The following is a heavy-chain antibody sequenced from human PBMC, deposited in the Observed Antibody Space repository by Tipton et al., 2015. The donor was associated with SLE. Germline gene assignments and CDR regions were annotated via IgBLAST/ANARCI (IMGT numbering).Heavy chain of an antibody. CDR2: IHYTGST. Sequence: TLSLTCTVSGDSITSSSYYWGWIRQPPGKGLEWIGTIHYTGSTYHNPSLKSRVTISLDTSKNQLSLKVSSVTAADTAVYYCARHEGVAYYYAMDVWGQGTTVVISS. CDR3: ARHEGVAYYYAMDV. V-gene: IGHV4-39*01. CDR1: GDSITSSSYY. D-gene: IGHD2-15*01. J-gene: IGHJ6*02.